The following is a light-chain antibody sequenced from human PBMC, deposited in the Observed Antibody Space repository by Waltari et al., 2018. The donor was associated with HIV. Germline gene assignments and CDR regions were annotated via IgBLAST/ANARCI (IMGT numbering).Light chain of an antibody. CDR1: STDLGAYNY. CDR3: SSYTTSSTYV. V-gene: IGLV2-14*01. CDR2: QVK. Sequence: QSALAQPASVSGSPGQSITISCTGPSTDLGAYNYVSWYQKHPDRAPKVIIYQVKSRPSGVSDRFSGSKSGNTASLTISGLQAEDEADYYCSSYTTSSTYVFGRGTTVSVL. J-gene: IGLJ1*01.